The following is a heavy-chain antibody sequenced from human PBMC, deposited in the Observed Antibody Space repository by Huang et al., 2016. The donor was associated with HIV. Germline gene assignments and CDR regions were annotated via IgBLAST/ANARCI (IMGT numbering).Heavy chain of an antibody. J-gene: IGHJ6*03. V-gene: IGHV1-18*01. Sequence: QVQLVQSGAEVKKPGASVKVSCKASGYTFSSFGSSWVRQAPGQGLEWVGWGSVYNGNTKLAQKFQGRLTMTTDTSTSTAYMELRSLRSDDTAVYYCARGGGIQLWLLGYYYMDVWGNGTTVTVSS. CDR1: GYTFSSFG. CDR3: ARGGGIQLWLLGYYYMDV. D-gene: IGHD5-18*01. CDR2: GSVYNGNT.